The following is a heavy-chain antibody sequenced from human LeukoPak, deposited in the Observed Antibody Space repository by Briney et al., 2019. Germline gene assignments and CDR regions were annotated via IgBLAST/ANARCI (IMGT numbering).Heavy chain of an antibody. V-gene: IGHV3-53*01. J-gene: IGHJ3*02. CDR1: GFTVSSNY. Sequence: GGSLRLSCAASGFTVSSNYMSWVRQAPGKGLEWVSVIYSGGSTYYADSVKGRFTISRDNSKNTLYLQMNSLRAEDTAVYYCASQQPGRGVIIGAFDIWGQGTMVTVSS. CDR2: IYSGGST. D-gene: IGHD3-10*01. CDR3: ASQQPGRGVIIGAFDI.